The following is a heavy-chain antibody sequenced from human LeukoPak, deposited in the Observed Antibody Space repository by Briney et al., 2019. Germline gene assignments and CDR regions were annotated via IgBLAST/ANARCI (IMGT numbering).Heavy chain of an antibody. J-gene: IGHJ1*01. CDR2: ISSGSSTI. Sequence: GGSLRLSCAASGFTFSSYSMNWVRQAPGKGLEWVSYISSGSSTIYHADSVKGRFTISRDNAKNSLYLQMNSLRDEDTAVYYCARDGSGSYYKYFQHWGQGTLVTVSS. CDR3: ARDGSGSYYKYFQH. D-gene: IGHD3-10*01. V-gene: IGHV3-48*02. CDR1: GFTFSSYS.